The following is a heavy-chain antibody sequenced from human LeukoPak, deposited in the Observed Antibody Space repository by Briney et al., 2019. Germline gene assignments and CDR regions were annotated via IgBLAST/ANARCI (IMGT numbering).Heavy chain of an antibody. CDR1: GGSISSSSYY. J-gene: IGHJ4*02. CDR2: IYYSGST. CDR3: ARPTRLGSGYYFDY. Sequence: SETLSLTCTVSGGSISSSSYYWGWIRQPPGKGLEWIGSIYYSGSTNYNPSLKSRVTISVDTSKNQFSLKLSSVTAADTAVYYCARPTRLGSGYYFDYWGQGTLVTVSS. V-gene: IGHV4-39*07. D-gene: IGHD3-22*01.